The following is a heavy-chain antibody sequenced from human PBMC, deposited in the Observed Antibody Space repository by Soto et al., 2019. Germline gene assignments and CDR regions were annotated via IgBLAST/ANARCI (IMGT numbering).Heavy chain of an antibody. CDR2: ITTSTT. D-gene: IGHD3-10*01. CDR1: GFTFSTST. CDR3: ARDPAAGDS. J-gene: IGHJ4*02. V-gene: IGHV3-21*01. Sequence: EVQLVESGGGLVKPGESLRLSCEAFGFTFSTSTMNWVRQAPGKGLEWVSSITTSTTFYADSVKGRFTISRDNARNSLYLQMNSLRAEATATYYCARDPAAGDSWGQGTLVTVSS.